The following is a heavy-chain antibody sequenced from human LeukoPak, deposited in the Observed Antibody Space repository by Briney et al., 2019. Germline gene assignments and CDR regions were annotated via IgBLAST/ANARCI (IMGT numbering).Heavy chain of an antibody. V-gene: IGHV4-59*02. CDR3: ARTFRGAYFDY. Sequence: SETLSLTCTVSGGSVSSYYWSWIRQSPGKGLEWIGYIHFSGSTNYNPSFKSRVTVSDDKSKNQFSLKLSSVTAADTAVYYCARTFRGAYFDYWGQGTLVTVSS. CDR1: GGSVSSYY. CDR2: IHFSGST. D-gene: IGHD3-10*01. J-gene: IGHJ4*02.